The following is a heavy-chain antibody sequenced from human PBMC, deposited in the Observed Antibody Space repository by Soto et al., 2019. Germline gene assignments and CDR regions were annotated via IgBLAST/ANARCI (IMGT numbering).Heavy chain of an antibody. CDR2: IRPSGGRT. CDR1: GYTFTNYY. CDR3: AREPNESYYFDY. V-gene: IGHV1-46*01. D-gene: IGHD5-18*01. Sequence: QVHLVQSGAEVKKPGASVKVSCKASGYTFTNYYIHWVRQAPGQGLEWLGIIRPSGGRTEYAQRFQGRVTMTRDTSTSTVYMELTSLTSEDTVVYYCAREPNESYYFDYWGQGTLVTVSS. J-gene: IGHJ4*02.